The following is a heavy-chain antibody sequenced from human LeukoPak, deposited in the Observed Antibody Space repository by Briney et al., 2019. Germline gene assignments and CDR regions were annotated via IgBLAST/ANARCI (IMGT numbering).Heavy chain of an antibody. V-gene: IGHV3-23*01. CDR3: AKEFARPFDY. Sequence: GGSLRLSCAASGFTFNDYAMSWVRQAPGKRLEWVSGICGSGGSTYYADSVKGRFTISRDNSKNTLYLQMNSLRAEDTAVYYCAKEFARPFDYWGQGTLVTVSS. CDR1: GFTFNDYA. CDR2: ICGSGGST. J-gene: IGHJ4*02.